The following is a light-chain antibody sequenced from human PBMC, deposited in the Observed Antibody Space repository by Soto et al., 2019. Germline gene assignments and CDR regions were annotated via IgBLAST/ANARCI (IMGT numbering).Light chain of an antibody. Sequence: EIVLTQSPATLSLSPGERATRYGRASQSVSSYFAWYQQKPGQAPRLLIYDASNRATGIPARFSGSGSGTDFALTFCSLEPEDFAVYYCHQRSHWPITFCQGTRLEIK. J-gene: IGKJ5*01. CDR2: DAS. V-gene: IGKV3-11*01. CDR3: HQRSHWPIT. CDR1: QSVSSY.